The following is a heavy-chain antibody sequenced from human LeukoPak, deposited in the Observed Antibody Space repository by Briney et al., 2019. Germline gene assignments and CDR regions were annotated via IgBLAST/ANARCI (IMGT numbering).Heavy chain of an antibody. CDR1: GCTFDDYA. D-gene: IGHD3-10*01. CDR3: AKDFGLPLEYYFDY. V-gene: IGHV3-43*02. Sequence: PGGSLRLSCAASGCTFDDYAMHWVRQAPGKGLEWVSLISGDGGSTYYADPVKGRFTISRDNSKNSLYLQMNSLRTEDTALYYCAKDFGLPLEYYFDYWGQGTLVTVSS. J-gene: IGHJ4*02. CDR2: ISGDGGST.